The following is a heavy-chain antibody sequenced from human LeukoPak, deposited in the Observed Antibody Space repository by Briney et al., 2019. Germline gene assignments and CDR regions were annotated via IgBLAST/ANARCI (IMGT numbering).Heavy chain of an antibody. CDR3: AKGPNPVVAPPVFDY. CDR1: GFSFDDYA. CDR2: ISWNSGSI. Sequence: GRSLRLSCAASGFSFDDYAMHWVRQSPGKGLEWVSGISWNSGSIAYADSVKGRFTISRDNAKNSLYLQMNSLRAEDTAVYYCAKGPNPVVAPPVFDYWGQGTLVTVSS. V-gene: IGHV3-9*01. J-gene: IGHJ4*02. D-gene: IGHD2-2*01.